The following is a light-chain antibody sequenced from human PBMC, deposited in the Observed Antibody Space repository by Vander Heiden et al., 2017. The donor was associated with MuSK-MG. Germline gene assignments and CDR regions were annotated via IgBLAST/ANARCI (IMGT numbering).Light chain of an antibody. Sequence: MQQSTAPLSVSPGERATLSCRTSSIVSSYLAWYQQKPGQAPRLHIYGASTRATGIPARFSGSGSGTEFTLTISSLQSEDFAVYYCQQYNSWPVTFGRGTKVEIK. CDR2: GAS. CDR1: SIVSSY. CDR3: QQYNSWPVT. J-gene: IGKJ1*01. V-gene: IGKV3-15*01.